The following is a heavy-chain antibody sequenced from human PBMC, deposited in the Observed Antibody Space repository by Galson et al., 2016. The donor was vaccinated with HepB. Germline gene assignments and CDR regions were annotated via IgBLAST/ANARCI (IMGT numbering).Heavy chain of an antibody. CDR1: GFNFNNWW. CDR2: IKNDGTET. Sequence: SLRLSCAASGFNFNNWWMHWVRQAPGKGLVWVARIKNDGTETYYADSVKGRFTISRDNAKNTLYLQMNSLRGEDTAVYYCGKGDYLRAWGQGTLVTVSS. CDR3: GKGDYLRA. V-gene: IGHV3-74*01. D-gene: IGHD4-17*01. J-gene: IGHJ5*02.